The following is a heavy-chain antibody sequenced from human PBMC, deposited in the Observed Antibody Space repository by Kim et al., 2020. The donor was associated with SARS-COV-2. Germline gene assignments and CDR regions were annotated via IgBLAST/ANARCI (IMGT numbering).Heavy chain of an antibody. V-gene: IGHV1-24*01. CDR2: FDPEDGET. CDR3: ATDSIEVVPAAIFPYYYGMDV. J-gene: IGHJ6*02. D-gene: IGHD2-2*01. CDR1: GYTLTELS. Sequence: ASVKVSCKVSGYTLTELSMHWVRQAPGKGLEWMGGFDPEDGETIYAQKFQGRVTMTEDTSTDTAYMELSSLRSEDTAVYYCATDSIEVVPAAIFPYYYGMDVWGQGTTVTVSS.